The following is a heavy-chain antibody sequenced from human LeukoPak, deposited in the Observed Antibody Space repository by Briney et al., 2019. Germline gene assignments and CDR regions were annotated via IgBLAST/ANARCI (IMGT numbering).Heavy chain of an antibody. CDR3: ARDWGQLFFNWFDP. CDR1: GFTFDDYG. Sequence: GGSLRLSCAASGFTFDDYGMSWVRQAPGKGLEWVSGINWNGGSTGYADSVKGRFTISRDNAKNSLYLQMNSLRAEDTALYYCARDWGQLFFNWFDPWGQGTLVTVSS. D-gene: IGHD2-2*01. V-gene: IGHV3-20*04. CDR2: INWNGGST. J-gene: IGHJ5*02.